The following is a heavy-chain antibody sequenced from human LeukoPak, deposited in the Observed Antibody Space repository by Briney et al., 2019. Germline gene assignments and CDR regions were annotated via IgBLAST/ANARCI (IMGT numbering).Heavy chain of an antibody. Sequence: ASVKVSCKASGYTFTGYYMHWVRQAPGQGLEWTGWINPNSGGTNYAQKYQGRDTMTRDTSISTTYMELSRLRSDDTAVYYCARDRTTVTTYYYYYYMDVWGNGTTVTVSS. CDR1: GYTFTGYY. V-gene: IGHV1-2*02. CDR2: INPNSGGT. CDR3: ARDRTTVTTYYYYYYMDV. J-gene: IGHJ6*03. D-gene: IGHD4-17*01.